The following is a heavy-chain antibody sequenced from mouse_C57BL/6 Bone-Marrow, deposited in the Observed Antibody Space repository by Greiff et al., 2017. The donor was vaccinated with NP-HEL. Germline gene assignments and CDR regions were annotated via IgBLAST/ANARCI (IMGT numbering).Heavy chain of an antibody. CDR3: ARGVYDYDGYWYFDV. V-gene: IGHV1-75*01. J-gene: IGHJ1*03. CDR2: IFPGSGST. Sequence: QVQLQQSGPELVKPGASVKISCKASGYTFTDYYINWVKQRPGQGLEWIGWIFPGSGSTYYNEKFKGKATLTVDKSSSTAYMQLSSLTSEDSAVYFCARGVYDYDGYWYFDVWGTGTTVTVSS. D-gene: IGHD2-4*01. CDR1: GYTFTDYY.